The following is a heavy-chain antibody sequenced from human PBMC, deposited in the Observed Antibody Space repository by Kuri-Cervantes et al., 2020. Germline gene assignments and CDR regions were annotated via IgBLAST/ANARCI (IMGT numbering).Heavy chain of an antibody. J-gene: IGHJ4*02. CDR1: GYSFTSYW. CDR2: IYPGDSDT. Sequence: KVSCKGSGYSFTSYWIGWVRQMPGKGLEWMGIIYPGDSDTRYSPSFQGQVTISADKSISTAYLQWSSLKASDTAMYYCARSDWGGRGYYDSSGYPDYWGQGTLVTVSS. CDR3: ARSDWGGRGYYDSSGYPDY. V-gene: IGHV5-51*01. D-gene: IGHD3-22*01.